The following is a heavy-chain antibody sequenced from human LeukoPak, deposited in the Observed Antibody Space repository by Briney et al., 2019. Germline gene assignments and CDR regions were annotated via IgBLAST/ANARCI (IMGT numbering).Heavy chain of an antibody. CDR3: VRGVGGDSRFDP. V-gene: IGHV3-74*01. J-gene: IGHJ5*02. D-gene: IGHD1-26*01. CDR1: GFTFSDYY. Sequence: PGGSLRLSCAASGFTFSDYYMSWIRQAPGKGLVWVSRINSDGSSARYAGSVKGRFTISRDNAKNTLYLQMNSLRAEDTGVYYCVRGVGGDSRFDPWGQGTLVTVSS. CDR2: INSDGSSA.